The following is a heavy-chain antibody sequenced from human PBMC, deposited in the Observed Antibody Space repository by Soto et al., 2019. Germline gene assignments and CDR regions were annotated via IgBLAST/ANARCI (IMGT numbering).Heavy chain of an antibody. V-gene: IGHV3-48*01. D-gene: IGHD2-2*01. J-gene: IGHJ4*02. Sequence: EVQLVESGGNLVQPGGSLRLSCAASGFTFSNYPMNWVRQAPGKGLEWVSYISPGSSAIHYADSVRGRFTISRDEAKNSLSLQMNSLRAEDTAVYYCARDKGSSSWHSFDYWGQGTLVTVSS. CDR3: ARDKGSSSWHSFDY. CDR2: ISPGSSAI. CDR1: GFTFSNYP.